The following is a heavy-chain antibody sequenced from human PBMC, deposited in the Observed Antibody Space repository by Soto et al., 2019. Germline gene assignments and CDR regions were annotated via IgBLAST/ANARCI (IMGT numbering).Heavy chain of an antibody. V-gene: IGHV4-59*01. D-gene: IGHD6-19*01. CDR3: ETTPCSSGWYVFDD. CDR2: IYYSGST. CDR1: GGSISSYY. Sequence: SETLSLTCTVSGGSISSYYLSWIRQPPGKGLEWIGYIYYSGSTDYNPSLKSRVTISVDTSKNQFSLKLSSVTAADTAVDYCETTPCSSGWYVFDDWGQGTLVTVSS. J-gene: IGHJ4*02.